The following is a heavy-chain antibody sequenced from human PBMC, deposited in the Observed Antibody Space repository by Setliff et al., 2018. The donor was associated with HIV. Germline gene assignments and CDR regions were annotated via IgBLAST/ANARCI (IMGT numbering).Heavy chain of an antibody. CDR3: ARGSFISAKTNSPLDP. CDR1: GDTYTSYG. J-gene: IGHJ5*02. D-gene: IGHD1-20*01. V-gene: IGHV1-24*01. CDR2: FDAEDGEA. Sequence: GASVKVSCKASGDTYTSYGISWVRRTPGEGFEWMGGFDAEDGEAIYADKFLGRLTVTEDTSTDSAYMDLSNLGSDDSAVYYCARGSFISAKTNSPLDPWGQGTVVTVSS.